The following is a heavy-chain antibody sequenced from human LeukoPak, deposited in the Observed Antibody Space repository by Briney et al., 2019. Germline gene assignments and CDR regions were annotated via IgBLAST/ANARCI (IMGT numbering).Heavy chain of an antibody. Sequence: GGSLRLSCAASGFTFSSYAMHWGRHAPGKGLEWVAVISYDGSNKYYADSVKGRFTISRDNSKNTLYLQMNSLRAEDTAVYYCARDHEWELNYYYGMDVWGQGTTVTVSS. CDR1: GFTFSSYA. J-gene: IGHJ6*02. CDR3: ARDHEWELNYYYGMDV. D-gene: IGHD1-26*01. V-gene: IGHV3-30-3*01. CDR2: ISYDGSNK.